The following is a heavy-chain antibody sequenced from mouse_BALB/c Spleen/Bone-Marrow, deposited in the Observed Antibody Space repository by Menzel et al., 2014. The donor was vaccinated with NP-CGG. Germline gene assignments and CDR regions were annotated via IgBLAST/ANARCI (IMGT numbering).Heavy chain of an antibody. D-gene: IGHD2-12*01. CDR3: ARYSAYDWYFDV. CDR2: INPSNGRS. CDR1: GYTFXSYW. J-gene: IGHJ1*01. V-gene: IGHV1S81*02. Sequence: QVQLQQSGAELVKPGASVKLSCKASGYTFXSYWMHWVKQRPGQGLEWIGEINPSNGRSNYSEKFKSKATLTVDKSSSTTYMQLSSLTSEDSAVYSCARYSAYDWYFDVWGAGTTVTVYS.